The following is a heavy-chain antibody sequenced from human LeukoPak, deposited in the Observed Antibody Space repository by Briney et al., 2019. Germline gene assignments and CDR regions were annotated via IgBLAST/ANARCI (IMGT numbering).Heavy chain of an antibody. CDR2: IKQDGSEK. CDR1: GFTFSNYW. J-gene: IGHJ5*02. V-gene: IGHV3-7*01. D-gene: IGHD6-13*01. Sequence: QTGGSLRLSCAASGFTFSNYWMSWVRQAPGKGLEWVANIKQDGSEKHYVDSVKGRLTISRDNAKDSLYLQVNSLRAEDTAVYYCARDNSSWYRTEGRFDPRGQGTLVTVSS. CDR3: ARDNSSWYRTEGRFDP.